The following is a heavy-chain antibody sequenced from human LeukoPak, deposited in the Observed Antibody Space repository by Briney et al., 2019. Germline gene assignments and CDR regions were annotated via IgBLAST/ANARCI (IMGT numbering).Heavy chain of an antibody. J-gene: IGHJ4*02. Sequence: PEGSLRLSCAASGFTFDNYDMTWVRQAPGKGLKWVSRINWNGGSTGYADSVKGRFTISRDNAKNSLYLQMRSLRVEDTAFYYCARRSGSYVGSFDYWGQGTLVTVSS. CDR1: GFTFDNYD. V-gene: IGHV3-20*04. CDR2: INWNGGST. CDR3: ARRSGSYVGSFDY. D-gene: IGHD1-26*01.